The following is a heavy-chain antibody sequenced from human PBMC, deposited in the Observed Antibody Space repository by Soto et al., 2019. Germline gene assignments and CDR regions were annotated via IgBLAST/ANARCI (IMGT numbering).Heavy chain of an antibody. CDR2: INAGNSDT. CDR1: GYTFTSYA. Sequence: GASVKVSCKASGYTFTSYAMHWVRQAPGQRLEWMGWINAGNSDTTYSQKFQGRVTITSDTSASTAYMELTSLRSEDTAVYYCARDSKKYQPAASGYWGQGTLVTVSS. CDR3: ARDSKKYQPAASGY. V-gene: IGHV1-3*01. J-gene: IGHJ4*02. D-gene: IGHD2-2*01.